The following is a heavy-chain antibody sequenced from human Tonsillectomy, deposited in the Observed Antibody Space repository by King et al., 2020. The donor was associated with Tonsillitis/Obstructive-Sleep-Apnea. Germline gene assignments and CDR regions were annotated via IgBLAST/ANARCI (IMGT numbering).Heavy chain of an antibody. CDR1: GYSFTSYW. CDR2: IYPGDSDT. CDR3: AGLPYDSSGYPPFGAFYI. D-gene: IGHD3-22*01. Sequence: QLVQSGAEVKKPGGSLKISCKGSGYSFTSYWIGWVRQMPGKGLEWMGIIYPGDSDTRYSPSFQGQVTISADKSISTAYLQWSSLKASDTAMYYCAGLPYDSSGYPPFGAFYIWGQGTMVTVVS. J-gene: IGHJ3*02. V-gene: IGHV5-51*03.